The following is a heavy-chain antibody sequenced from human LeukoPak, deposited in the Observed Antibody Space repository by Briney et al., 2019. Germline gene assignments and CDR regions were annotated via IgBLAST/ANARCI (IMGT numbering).Heavy chain of an antibody. CDR2: ITSKAYGGAT. J-gene: IGHJ4*02. Sequence: GGSLRLSCAASGFTFSSYSMNWVRQAPGKGLEWVGFITSKAYGGATEYAATVKGRFTISRDDSESVAYLQMNSLKTEDTAVYYCIRDNRDGYNFRADYWGQGTLVTVSS. V-gene: IGHV3-49*04. CDR3: IRDNRDGYNFRADY. D-gene: IGHD5-24*01. CDR1: GFTFSSYS.